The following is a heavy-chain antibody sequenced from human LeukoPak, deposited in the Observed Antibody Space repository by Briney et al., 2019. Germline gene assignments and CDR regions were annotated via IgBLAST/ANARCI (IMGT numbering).Heavy chain of an antibody. Sequence: SETLSLTCAVYGGSFSGYYWSWIRQPPGKGLEWIGEINHSGSTNYNPSLKSRVTISVDTSKNQFSLKLSSVTAADTAVYYCARLAAYDYWGQGTLVSVSS. J-gene: IGHJ4*02. CDR1: GGSFSGYY. CDR3: ARLAAYDY. V-gene: IGHV4-34*01. D-gene: IGHD6-25*01. CDR2: INHSGST.